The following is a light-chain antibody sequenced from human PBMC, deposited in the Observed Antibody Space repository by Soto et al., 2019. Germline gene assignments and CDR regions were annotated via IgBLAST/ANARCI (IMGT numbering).Light chain of an antibody. J-gene: IGKJ3*01. V-gene: IGKV1-33*01. CDR3: QQYDNLPVT. CDR2: DAS. CDR1: QDISDY. Sequence: DIQMTQSPSSLSASVGGRVTITCQASQDISDYLNWYQQKPGKAPKLLIYDASNLETGVPSRFSGSGSGTDFTFTISNLQPEDIATYYCQQYDNLPVTFGPGTKVDIK.